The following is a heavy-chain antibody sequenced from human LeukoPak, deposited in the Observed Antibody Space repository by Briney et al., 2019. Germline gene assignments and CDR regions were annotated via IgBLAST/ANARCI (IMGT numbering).Heavy chain of an antibody. CDR3: AKGDSITMVRGVPRFDY. CDR1: GFTFSSYA. CDR2: ISGSGGST. Sequence: RGSLRLSCAASGFTFSSYAMSWVRQAPGKGLEWVSAISGSGGSTYYADSVKGRFTISRDNSKNTLYLQMNSLRAEDTAVCYCAKGDSITMVRGVPRFDYWGQGTLVTVSS. D-gene: IGHD3-10*01. V-gene: IGHV3-23*01. J-gene: IGHJ4*02.